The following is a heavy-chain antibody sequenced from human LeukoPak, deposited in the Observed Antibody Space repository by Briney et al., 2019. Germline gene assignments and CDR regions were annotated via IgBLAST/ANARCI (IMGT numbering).Heavy chain of an antibody. D-gene: IGHD3-9*01. Sequence: SETLSLTRAVYGGSFSGYYWSWIRQPPGKGLEWIGEINHSGSTNYNPSLKSRVTISVDTSKNQFSLKLSSVTAADTAVYYCARAGAVLRYFDWSYYWGQGTLVTVSP. J-gene: IGHJ4*02. CDR3: ARAGAVLRYFDWSYY. CDR1: GGSFSGYY. V-gene: IGHV4-34*01. CDR2: INHSGST.